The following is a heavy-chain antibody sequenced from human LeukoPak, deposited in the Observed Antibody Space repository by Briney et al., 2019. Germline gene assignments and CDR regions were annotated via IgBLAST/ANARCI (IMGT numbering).Heavy chain of an antibody. CDR3: ATHLITMVRGVITLYYFDY. V-gene: IGHV3-23*01. J-gene: IGHJ4*02. D-gene: IGHD3-10*01. CDR2: ISGSGGST. CDR1: GFTFSSYA. Sequence: PGGSLRLSCAASGFTFSSYAMSWVRQAPGKGLEWVSAISGSGGSTYYADSVKGRFTISRDNSKNTLYLQMNSLRAEDTVVYYCATHLITMVRGVITLYYFDYWGQGTLVTVSS.